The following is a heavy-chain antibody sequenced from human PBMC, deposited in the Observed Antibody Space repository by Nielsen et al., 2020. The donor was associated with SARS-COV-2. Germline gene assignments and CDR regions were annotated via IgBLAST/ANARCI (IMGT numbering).Heavy chain of an antibody. D-gene: IGHD3-10*01. CDR2: IYYSVNT. V-gene: IGHV4-30-4*08. Sequence: SETLSPTCAVSGGSISSGDYYWSWIRQPPGKGREWIGYIYYSVNTYDNPSLKSRLTISVDTSKNQLSLKLSSVTAADTAVYYCARYQKHNCYSLGSYYFDYWGQGTLVTVSS. J-gene: IGHJ4*02. CDR3: ARYQKHNCYSLGSYYFDY. CDR1: GGSISSGDYY.